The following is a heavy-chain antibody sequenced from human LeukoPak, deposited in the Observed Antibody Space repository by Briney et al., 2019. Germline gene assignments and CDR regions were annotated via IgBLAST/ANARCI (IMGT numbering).Heavy chain of an antibody. CDR2: ISGSGGST. CDR3: AKKGGSTSFCYMDV. V-gene: IGHV3-23*01. Sequence: GGSLRLSCAASGFTFSSYAMSWFRQAPGKGLEWVSAISGSGGSTYYADSVKGRFTISRDNSKNTLYLQMNSLRAEDTAVYYCAKKGGSTSFCYMDVWGKGTTVTVSS. J-gene: IGHJ6*03. D-gene: IGHD2-2*01. CDR1: GFTFSSYA.